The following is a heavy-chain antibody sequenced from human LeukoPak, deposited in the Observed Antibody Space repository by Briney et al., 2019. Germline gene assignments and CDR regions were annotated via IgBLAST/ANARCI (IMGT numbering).Heavy chain of an antibody. CDR1: GFTFKNAW. Sequence: GGSLRLSCTASGFTFKNAWMSWVRQAPGKGLEWVGRIKRKTDTGTIDYAAPVKGRFTISRDDAKNTLYLQMNSLRAEDTALYYCAKDGDGGAVGEGYFDYWGQGTLVTVSS. V-gene: IGHV3-15*05. J-gene: IGHJ4*02. CDR2: IKRKTDTGTI. D-gene: IGHD3-16*01. CDR3: AKDGDGGAVGEGYFDY.